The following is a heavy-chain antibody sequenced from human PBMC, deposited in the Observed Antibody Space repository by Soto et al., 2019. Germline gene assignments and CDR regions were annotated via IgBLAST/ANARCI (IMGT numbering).Heavy chain of an antibody. J-gene: IGHJ5*02. Sequence: SETLSLTCTVSGDSMSTYYWSWIRQPPGKGLEWVGYIYYTGSTNYNPSLKSRVTVSVDTSKNQFSLKLTSLTATDTAVYYCARGGPSSKWLDPWGQGTLVTVSS. CDR1: GDSMSTYY. CDR2: IYYTGST. V-gene: IGHV4-59*01. CDR3: ARGGPSSKWLDP.